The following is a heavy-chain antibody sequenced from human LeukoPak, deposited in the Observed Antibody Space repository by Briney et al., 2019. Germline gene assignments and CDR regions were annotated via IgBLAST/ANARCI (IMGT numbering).Heavy chain of an antibody. CDR3: ARDTMTTIYYYYYMDV. CDR2: IYYSGST. V-gene: IGHV4-59*01. CDR1: GGSISSYY. D-gene: IGHD4-17*01. Sequence: SETLSLTCTVSGGSISSYYWSWIRQPPGKGLEWIGYIYYSGSTNYNPSLKSRVTISVDTSKNQFSLKLSSVTAADTAVYYCARDTMTTIYYYYYMDVWGKGTTVTVSS. J-gene: IGHJ6*03.